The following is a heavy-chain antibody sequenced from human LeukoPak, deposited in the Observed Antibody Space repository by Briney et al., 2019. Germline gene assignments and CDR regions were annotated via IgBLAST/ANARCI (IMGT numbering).Heavy chain of an antibody. D-gene: IGHD2-2*01. CDR2: INHSGST. V-gene: IGHV4-34*01. J-gene: IGHJ4*02. CDR1: GGSFSGYY. Sequence: PSETLSLTCAVYGGSFSGYYWSWIRQPPGKGLEWIGEINHSGSTNYNPSLKSRVTISVGTSKDQFSLKLSSVTAADTAVYYCARGGIRQYQLLAHYWGQGTLVTVSS. CDR3: ARGGIRQYQLLAHY.